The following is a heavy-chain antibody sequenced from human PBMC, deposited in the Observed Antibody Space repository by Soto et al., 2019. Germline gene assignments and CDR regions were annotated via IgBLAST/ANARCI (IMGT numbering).Heavy chain of an antibody. CDR1: GYTFTSYA. CDR3: ARDRYPRYYGMDV. D-gene: IGHD1-20*01. Sequence: ASVKVSCKASGYTFTSYAMHWVRQAPGQRLEWMGWINADNGNTKYSQKFQGRVTITRDTSASTAYMELSSLRSEDTAVYYCARDRYPRYYGMDVWGQGTTVTVS. V-gene: IGHV1-3*01. J-gene: IGHJ6*02. CDR2: INADNGNT.